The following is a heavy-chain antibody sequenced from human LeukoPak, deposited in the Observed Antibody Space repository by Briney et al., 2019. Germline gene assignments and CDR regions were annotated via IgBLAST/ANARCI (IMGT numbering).Heavy chain of an antibody. D-gene: IGHD5-18*01. CDR1: GGSIGGSAYY. J-gene: IGHJ3*02. CDR2: ISHSGST. Sequence: PSETLSLTCTVSGGSIGGSAYYWAWIRQPPGKGLEWMGSISHSGSTYDNPSLKSRVTISVDTSKNQFSLKLSSVTAADTAVYYCARGGRGYSYGGLAFDIWGQGTMVTVSS. CDR3: ARGGRGYSYGGLAFDI. V-gene: IGHV4-39*07.